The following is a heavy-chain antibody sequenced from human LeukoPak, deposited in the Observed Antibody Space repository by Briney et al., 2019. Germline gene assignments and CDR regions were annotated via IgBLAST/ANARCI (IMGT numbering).Heavy chain of an antibody. J-gene: IGHJ4*02. V-gene: IGHV1-18*01. D-gene: IGHD6-19*01. Sequence: ASVKVSCKASGYAFTSYGISWVRQAPGQGLEWMGWISAYNGNTNYAQKLQGRVTMTTDTSTSTAYMELRSLRSDDTAVYYCATVINEWLVAFYYFDYWGQGTLVTVSS. CDR3: ATVINEWLVAFYYFDY. CDR2: ISAYNGNT. CDR1: GYAFTSYG.